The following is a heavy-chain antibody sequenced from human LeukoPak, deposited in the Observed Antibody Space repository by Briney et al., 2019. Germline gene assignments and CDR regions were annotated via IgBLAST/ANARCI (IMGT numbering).Heavy chain of an antibody. V-gene: IGHV7-4-1*02. CDR2: INTNTGNS. CDR1: GYTFTSYD. CDR3: ARGEGWFDP. Sequence: ASVKVSCKASGYTFTSYDINWVRQAPGQGLEWMGWINTNTGNSTYAQGFTGRFVFSLDTSVSTAYLRISSLKAEDTAVYYCARGEGWFDPWGQGTLVTVSS. J-gene: IGHJ5*02.